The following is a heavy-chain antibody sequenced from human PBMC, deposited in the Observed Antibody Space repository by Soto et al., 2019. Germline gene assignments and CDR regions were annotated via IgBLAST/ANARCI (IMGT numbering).Heavy chain of an antibody. Sequence: GASVKVSCKASGYTFTSYDINWVRQATGQGLEWMGWMNPNSGNTGYAQKFQGRVTMTRNTSISTAYMELSSLRSEDTAVYYCARGFEDYVWGSYRYLAYWGQGTLVTVSS. CDR1: GYTFTSYD. V-gene: IGHV1-8*01. CDR3: ARGFEDYVWGSYRYLAY. CDR2: MNPNSGNT. J-gene: IGHJ4*02. D-gene: IGHD3-16*02.